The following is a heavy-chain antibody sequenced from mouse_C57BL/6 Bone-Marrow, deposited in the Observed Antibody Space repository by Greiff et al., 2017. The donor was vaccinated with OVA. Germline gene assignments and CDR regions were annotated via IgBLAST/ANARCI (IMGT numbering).Heavy chain of an antibody. V-gene: IGHV5-4*01. Sequence: DVHLVESGGGLVKPGGSLKLSCAASGFTFSSYAMSWVRQTPEKRLEWVATISDGGSYTYYPDNVKGRFTISRDNAKNNLYLQMSHLKSEDTAMYYCARDGGRAMDYWGQGTSVTVSS. CDR3: ARDGGRAMDY. J-gene: IGHJ4*01. CDR1: GFTFSSYA. CDR2: ISDGGSYT.